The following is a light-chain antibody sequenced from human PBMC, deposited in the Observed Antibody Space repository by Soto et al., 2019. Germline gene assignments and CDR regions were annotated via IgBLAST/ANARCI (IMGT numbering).Light chain of an antibody. V-gene: IGKV1-5*01. CDR3: QQYNGYPLT. CDR2: DVS. CDR1: QTLRTW. Sequence: DIQMTQSPSTLSASVGDRVTITCRASQTLRTWLAWYQQKPGKAPKLLIYDVSILQSGVPSRFSGSGSGTEFTLTLSSLQPDDFATYYCQQYNGYPLTFGGGTKVEFK. J-gene: IGKJ4*01.